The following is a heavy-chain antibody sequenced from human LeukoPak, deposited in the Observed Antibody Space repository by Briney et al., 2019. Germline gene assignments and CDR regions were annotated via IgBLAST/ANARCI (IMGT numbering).Heavy chain of an antibody. V-gene: IGHV3-48*01. CDR3: AREPVLYGSGWNYWYLDL. J-gene: IGHJ2*01. CDR1: GFTFGSYT. CDR2: ISDSGGTI. Sequence: GGSLRLSCAASGFTFGSYTMTWVRQAPGKGLEWVSYISDSGGTIYYADSVKGRFTISRDNAKNSLYLQMNSLRVEDTAVYYCAREPVLYGSGWNYWYLDLWGRGTLVTVSS. D-gene: IGHD6-19*01.